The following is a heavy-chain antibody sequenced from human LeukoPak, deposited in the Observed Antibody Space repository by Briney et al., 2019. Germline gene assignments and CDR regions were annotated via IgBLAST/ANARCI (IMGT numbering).Heavy chain of an antibody. J-gene: IGHJ5*02. D-gene: IGHD3-22*01. Sequence: ASETLSLTCTVSGGSINSYYWSWIRQPPGKRLEWIGYIYYSGSTYYNPSLKSRVTISVDTSKNQFSLKLSSVTAADTAVYYCARVYYHDSRSNYFDPWGQGTLVTVSS. V-gene: IGHV4-59*08. CDR1: GGSINSYY. CDR2: IYYSGST. CDR3: ARVYYHDSRSNYFDP.